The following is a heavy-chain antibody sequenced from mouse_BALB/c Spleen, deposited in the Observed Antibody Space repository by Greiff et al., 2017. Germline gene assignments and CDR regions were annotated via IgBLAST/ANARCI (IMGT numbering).Heavy chain of an antibody. Sequence: VQLKQSGGDLVKPGGSLKLSCAASGFTFSSYGMSWVRQTPDKRLEWVATISSGGSYTYYPDSVKGRFTISRDNAKNTLYLQMSSLKSEDTAMYYCARSGYDYGDWYFDVWGAGTTVTVSS. CDR3: ARSGYDYGDWYFDV. CDR2: ISSGGSYT. V-gene: IGHV5-6*01. D-gene: IGHD2-4*01. CDR1: GFTFSSYG. J-gene: IGHJ1*01.